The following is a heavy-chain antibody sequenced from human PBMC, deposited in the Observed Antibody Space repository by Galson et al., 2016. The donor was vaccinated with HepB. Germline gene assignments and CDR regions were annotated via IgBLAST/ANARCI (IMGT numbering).Heavy chain of an antibody. CDR2: VHYNRGT. V-gene: IGHV4-39*01. D-gene: IGHD3-22*01. Sequence: SETLSPTCVVSGVSITSSNYYWAWIRQPPGKGLAWIGSVHYNRGTYHYTPSLLSRVTISVDSSKNQLSLTLTSVTAADPAVYYCASYFFDSGGYRPFGHWGQGTLVTVSS. CDR3: ASYFFDSGGYRPFGH. J-gene: IGHJ4*02. CDR1: GVSITSSNYY.